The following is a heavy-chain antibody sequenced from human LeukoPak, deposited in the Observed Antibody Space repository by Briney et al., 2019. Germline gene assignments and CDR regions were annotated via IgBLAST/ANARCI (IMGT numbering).Heavy chain of an antibody. CDR2: ISSSGSNI. J-gene: IGHJ3*02. V-gene: IGHV3-11*04. CDR1: GFTFSDYY. D-gene: IGHD1-26*01. CDR3: ARRSGSPPDVFDI. Sequence: GGSLRLSCAASGFTFSDYYMSWIRQAPGKGLEWVSYISSSGSNIYYADSVKGRFTISRDNAKNSLYLQMNSLRAEDTAVYYCARRSGSPPDVFDIWGQGTMVTVSS.